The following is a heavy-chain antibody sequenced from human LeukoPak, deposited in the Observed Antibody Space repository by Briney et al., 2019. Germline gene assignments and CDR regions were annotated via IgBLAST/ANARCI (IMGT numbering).Heavy chain of an antibody. Sequence: PGGSLRLSCAASGFTFSSYGMHWVRQAPGKGLEWVAFIRYDGSNKYYADSVKGRFTISRDNSKNTLYLQMNSLRAEDTAVYYCAKGELLEVTETPFGAFDIWGQGTMVTVSS. V-gene: IGHV3-30*02. D-gene: IGHD3-3*01. CDR2: IRYDGSNK. CDR1: GFTFSSYG. J-gene: IGHJ3*02. CDR3: AKGELLEVTETPFGAFDI.